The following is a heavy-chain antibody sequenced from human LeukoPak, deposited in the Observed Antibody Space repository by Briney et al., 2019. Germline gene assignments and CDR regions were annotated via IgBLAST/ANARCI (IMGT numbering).Heavy chain of an antibody. V-gene: IGHV3-23*01. J-gene: IGHJ4*02. CDR3: GKRVSYSNSAAYFAY. D-gene: IGHD6-6*01. Sequence: GGSLRLSCAASGFTFNNYANTWVRQAPGKGLEWVSSISDGGSDTYYAGSVKGRFTVSRDNSKNTLYMQMNSLRAEDTAFYYGGKRVSYSNSAAYFAYWGQGTLVTVSS. CDR1: GFTFNNYA. CDR2: ISDGGSDT.